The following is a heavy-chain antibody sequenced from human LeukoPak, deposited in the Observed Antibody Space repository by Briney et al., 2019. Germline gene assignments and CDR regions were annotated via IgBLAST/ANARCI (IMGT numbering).Heavy chain of an antibody. CDR2: VYYSRTS. CDR1: GASISTTGYF. CDR3: ARKGQQLNAFDP. Sequence: PSETLSLTCTVSGASISTTGYFWGWIRQPPGKGLEWIGSVYYSRTSYYNPSLKSRVTISIDTSKNQFSLNLSSVTAADTAVYYCARKGQQLNAFDPWGQGTLVTVSS. V-gene: IGHV4-39*01. D-gene: IGHD6-13*01. J-gene: IGHJ5*02.